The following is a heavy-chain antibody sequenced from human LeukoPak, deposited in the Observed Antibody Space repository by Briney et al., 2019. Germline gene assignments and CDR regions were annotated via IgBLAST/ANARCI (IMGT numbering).Heavy chain of an antibody. J-gene: IGHJ5*02. CDR3: ARDNYGSGRPPGWFDP. CDR1: GGSISSHY. D-gene: IGHD3-10*01. CDR2: IYYSGST. Sequence: SETLSLTCTVSGGSISSHYWSWIRQPPGKGLEWIGYIYYSGSTNYNPSLKSRVTISVDTSKNQFSLKLSSVTAADTAVYYCARDNYGSGRPPGWFDPWGQGTLVTVSS. V-gene: IGHV4-59*11.